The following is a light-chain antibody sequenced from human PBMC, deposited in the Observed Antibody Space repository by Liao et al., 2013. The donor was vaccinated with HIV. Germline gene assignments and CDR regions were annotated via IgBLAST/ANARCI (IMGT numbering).Light chain of an antibody. CDR2: QDT. Sequence: SYELTQPPSVSVSPGQTASITCSGPKMGDKFVSWYQQRPGQSPVLVIYQDTHRPSGIPERISGSNSASTATLTISRVEAGDEADYYCQVWDSSTDWVFGGGTNLAVL. CDR1: KMGDKF. J-gene: IGLJ3*02. CDR3: QVWDSSTDWV. V-gene: IGLV3-1*01.